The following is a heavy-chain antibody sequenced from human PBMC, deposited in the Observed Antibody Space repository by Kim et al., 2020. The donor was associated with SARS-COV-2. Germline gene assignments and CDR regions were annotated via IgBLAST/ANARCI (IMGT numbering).Heavy chain of an antibody. V-gene: IGHV3-21*01. Sequence: GGSLRLSCAASGFTFSSYSMNWVRQAPGKGLEWVSSISSSSSYIYYADSVKGRFTISRDNAKNSLYLQMNSLRAEDTAVYYCARDPLTTVTYYYYYYGMDVWGQGTTVTVSS. CDR1: GFTFSSYS. CDR2: ISSSSSYI. CDR3: ARDPLTTVTYYYYYYGMDV. D-gene: IGHD4-17*01. J-gene: IGHJ6*02.